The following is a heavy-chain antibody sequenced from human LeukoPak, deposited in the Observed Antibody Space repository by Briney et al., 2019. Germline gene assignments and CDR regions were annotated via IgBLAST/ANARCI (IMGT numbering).Heavy chain of an antibody. CDR3: ARRGYCSSTSCYTFGYYFDY. D-gene: IGHD2-2*02. CDR1: GYSFTSYW. J-gene: IGHJ4*02. CDR2: IYPGDSDT. V-gene: IGHV5-51*01. Sequence: GESLKISCKGSGYSFTSYWIGWVRQMPGKGLEWMGLIYPGDSDTRYSPSFQGQVTISADKSISTAYLQWSSLKASDTAMYYCARRGYCSSTSCYTFGYYFDYWGQGTLVTVSS.